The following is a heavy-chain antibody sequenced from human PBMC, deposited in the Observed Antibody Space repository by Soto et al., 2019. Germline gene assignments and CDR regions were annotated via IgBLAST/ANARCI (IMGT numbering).Heavy chain of an antibody. J-gene: IGHJ6*03. CDR2: ISWNSGSI. CDR1: GFTFDDYA. CDR3: RLQAGGYYYYMDV. Sequence: GGSLRLSCAASGFTFDDYAMHWVRQAPGKGLEWVSGISWNSGSIGYADSVKGRFTISRDNAKNSLYLQMNSLRAEDTALYYCRLQAGGYYYYMDVWGKGTTVTVSS. D-gene: IGHD4-4*01. V-gene: IGHV3-9*01.